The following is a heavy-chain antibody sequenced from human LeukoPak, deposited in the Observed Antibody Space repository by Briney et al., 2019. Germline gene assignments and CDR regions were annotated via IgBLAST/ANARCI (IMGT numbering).Heavy chain of an antibody. V-gene: IGHV1-2*02. CDR3: ARAGDESTGHYDSLHF. CDR1: GYTFDENH. Sequence: ASVKVSCKASGYTFDENHIHWVRQAPGQGPEWMGWVNPNSGATDSAQQFQGRLTMTRDTSIGTASMNLSGLRLADTGIYYCARAGDESTGHYDSLHFWGQGTMVTVSS. D-gene: IGHD2-8*02. CDR2: VNPNSGAT. J-gene: IGHJ3*01.